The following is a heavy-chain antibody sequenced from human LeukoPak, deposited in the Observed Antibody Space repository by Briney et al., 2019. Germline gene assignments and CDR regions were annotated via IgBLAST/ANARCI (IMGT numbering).Heavy chain of an antibody. V-gene: IGHV3-73*01. CDR2: IRSKANSYAT. D-gene: IGHD6-6*01. Sequence: GGSLRLSCAASGFTFSGSAMHWVRQASGKGLEEVGRIRSKANSYATAYAASVKGRFTISRDDSKNTAYLQMNSLKTEDTAVYYCTRQFIAARPVYYYYYMDVWGKGTTVTVSS. J-gene: IGHJ6*03. CDR1: GFTFSGSA. CDR3: TRQFIAARPVYYYYYMDV.